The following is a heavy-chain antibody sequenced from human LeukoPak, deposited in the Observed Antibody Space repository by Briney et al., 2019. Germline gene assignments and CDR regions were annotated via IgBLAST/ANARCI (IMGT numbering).Heavy chain of an antibody. V-gene: IGHV1-8*01. J-gene: IGHJ4*02. D-gene: IGHD4-23*01. CDR3: AREGGAVVRFAVAY. Sequence: GASVKVSCKASGYTFTSYDINWVRQATGQGLEWMGWMNPNSGNTGYAQKFQGRVTMTRDTSISTAYMELSRLRSDDTAVYYCAREGGAVVRFAVAYWGQGTLVTVSS. CDR1: GYTFTSYD. CDR2: MNPNSGNT.